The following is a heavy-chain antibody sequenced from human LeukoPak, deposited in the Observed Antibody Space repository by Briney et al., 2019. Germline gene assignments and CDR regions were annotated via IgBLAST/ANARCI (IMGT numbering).Heavy chain of an antibody. CDR1: GYTLTELS. V-gene: IGHV1-24*01. CDR3: ARGRRSSWFLFDY. D-gene: IGHD6-13*01. Sequence: ASVKVSCKVSGYTLTELSMHWVRQAPGKGLEWMGGFDPEDGETIYAQKFQGRVTMTRDTSTSTVYMELSSLRSEDTAVYYCARGRRSSWFLFDYWGQGTLVTVSS. J-gene: IGHJ4*02. CDR2: FDPEDGET.